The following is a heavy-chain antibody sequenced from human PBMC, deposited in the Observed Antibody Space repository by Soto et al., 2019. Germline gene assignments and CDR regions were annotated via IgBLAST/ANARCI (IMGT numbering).Heavy chain of an antibody. D-gene: IGHD1-26*01. V-gene: IGHV3-30-3*01. CDR2: ISYDGSNK. J-gene: IGHJ4*02. CDR1: GFIFSSYA. Sequence: TGGSLRLSCAASGFIFSSYAMHWVRQAPGKGLEWVAVISYDGSNKYYADSVKGRFTISRDNSKNTLYLQMNSLRPEDTAVYYCASGRSAIVGAKDYWGQGTLVTVSS. CDR3: ASGRSAIVGAKDY.